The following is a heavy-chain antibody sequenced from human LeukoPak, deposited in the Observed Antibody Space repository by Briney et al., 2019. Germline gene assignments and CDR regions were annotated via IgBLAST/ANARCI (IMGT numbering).Heavy chain of an antibody. CDR3: ATVGPSCSGGSCYDH. J-gene: IGHJ4*02. CDR1: GFTFSTYG. D-gene: IGHD2-15*01. Sequence: GGSLRLSCAASGFTFSTYGMNWVRQAPGKGLEWVSSISSSSGYIYYADSVKGRFTISRDNAKNSLYLQMNSLRAEDTAVYYCATVGPSCSGGSCYDHWGQGTLVTVSS. CDR2: ISSSSGYI. V-gene: IGHV3-21*01.